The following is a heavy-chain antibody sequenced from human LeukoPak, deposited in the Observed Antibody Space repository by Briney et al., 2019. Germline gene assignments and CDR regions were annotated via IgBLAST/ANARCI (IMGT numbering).Heavy chain of an antibody. CDR2: INSDGSWT. D-gene: IGHD2/OR15-2a*01. CDR3: VSFYESY. CDR1: GNYW. V-gene: IGHV3-74*01. Sequence: GGSLRLSCAASGNYWMHWVRQVPGKGLVWVSHINSDGSWTSYADSVKGRFTISKDNAKNTVYLQMNSLRAEDTAVYYCVSFYESYWGRGTLVTVSS. J-gene: IGHJ4*02.